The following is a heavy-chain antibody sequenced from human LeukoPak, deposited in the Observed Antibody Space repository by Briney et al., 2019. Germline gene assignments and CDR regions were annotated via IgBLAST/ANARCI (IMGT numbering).Heavy chain of an antibody. CDR1: GFTVTNKY. Sequence: GGSLRLSCAASGFTVTNKYMTWVRQAPGKGLEWVSSISSSSSYIYYADSVKGRFTISRDNAKNSLYLQMNSLRAEDTAVYYCARDLGLDGDWGQGTLVTVSS. D-gene: IGHD2-2*03. V-gene: IGHV3-21*01. J-gene: IGHJ4*02. CDR2: ISSSSSYI. CDR3: ARDLGLDGD.